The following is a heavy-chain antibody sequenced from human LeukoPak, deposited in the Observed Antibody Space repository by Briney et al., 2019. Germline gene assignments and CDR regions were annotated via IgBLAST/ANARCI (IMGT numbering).Heavy chain of an antibody. J-gene: IGHJ4*02. Sequence: ASVRVSCKASGYTFTGYYMHWVRQAPGQGLEWMGWINPHTGGTNYAQKFQGRVTMTRDTSISTAYMELSGLTSDDTAVYYCARPYCSGGSCHDYFDYWGQGTLVTVSS. D-gene: IGHD2-15*01. CDR2: INPHTGGT. V-gene: IGHV1-2*02. CDR3: ARPYCSGGSCHDYFDY. CDR1: GYTFTGYY.